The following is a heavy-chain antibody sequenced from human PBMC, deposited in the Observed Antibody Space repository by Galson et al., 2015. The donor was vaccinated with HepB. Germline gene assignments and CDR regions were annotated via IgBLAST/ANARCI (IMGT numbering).Heavy chain of an antibody. J-gene: IGHJ6*04. V-gene: IGHV3-15*01. CDR3: ARDQGGDYYDSSGPWDV. CDR1: GFTFSNAW. Sequence: SLRLSCAVSGFTFSNAWMSWVRQAPGKGLEWVGRIKSKTDGGTTDYAAPVKGRFTISRDDSKNTLYLQMNSLRSEDTAVYYCARDQGGDYYDSSGPWDVWGKGTTVTVSS. CDR2: IKSKTDGGTT. D-gene: IGHD3-22*01.